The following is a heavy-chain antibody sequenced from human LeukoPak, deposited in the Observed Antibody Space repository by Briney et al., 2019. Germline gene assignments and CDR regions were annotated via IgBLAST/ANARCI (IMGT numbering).Heavy chain of an antibody. J-gene: IGHJ4*02. Sequence: SETLSLTCTVSGGSISSYYWSWIRQPPGKGLEWIGSIYYSGSTYYNPSLKSRVTISVDTSKNQFSLKLSSVTAADTAVYYCARLGYSGSWFDYWGQGTLVTVSS. CDR3: ARLGYSGSWFDY. V-gene: IGHV4-39*01. D-gene: IGHD1-26*01. CDR1: GGSISSYY. CDR2: IYYSGST.